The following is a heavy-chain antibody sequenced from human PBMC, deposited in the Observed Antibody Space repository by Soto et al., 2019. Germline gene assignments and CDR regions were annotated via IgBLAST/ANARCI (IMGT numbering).Heavy chain of an antibody. V-gene: IGHV3-21*01. CDR3: ARDYDSSGYYNWFDP. CDR2: ISSSSSYI. Sequence: EVQLVESGGGLVKPGGSLRLSCAASGFTFSSYSMNWVRQAPGKGLEWVSSISSSSSYIYYADSVKGRFTISRDNAKNSLYLQMNSLRAEDTAGYYCARDYDSSGYYNWFDPWGQGTLVTVSS. J-gene: IGHJ5*02. CDR1: GFTFSSYS. D-gene: IGHD3-22*01.